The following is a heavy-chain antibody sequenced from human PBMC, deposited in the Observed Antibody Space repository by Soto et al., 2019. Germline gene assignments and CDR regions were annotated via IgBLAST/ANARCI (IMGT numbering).Heavy chain of an antibody. V-gene: IGHV4-38-2*01. Sequence: SLTCAVSGYSIASGYYWGWIRQPPGKGPEWIGSISYSGKTFYNPSLASRISIAVDTSKNQFSLRLTSVTAADAALYYCTRGAGAPWVRFDYWGQGTQVTVSS. CDR2: ISYSGKT. CDR3: TRGAGAPWVRFDY. CDR1: GYSIASGYY. D-gene: IGHD2-21*01. J-gene: IGHJ4*02.